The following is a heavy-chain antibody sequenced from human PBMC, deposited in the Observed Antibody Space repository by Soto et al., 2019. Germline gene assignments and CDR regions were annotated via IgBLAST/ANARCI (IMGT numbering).Heavy chain of an antibody. D-gene: IGHD1-1*01. CDR1: GFTFSSYA. CDR2: ISSNGGST. J-gene: IGHJ4*01. Sequence: GGSLRLSCSASGFTFSSYAMHWVRQAPGKGLEYVSAISSNGGSTYYADSVKGRFTISRDNSKNTLYLQMSSQRAEDTAVYYGVVFKNTRTTVCYIDYRGDGPRVTVSS. CDR3: VVFKNTRTTVCYIDY. V-gene: IGHV3-64D*06.